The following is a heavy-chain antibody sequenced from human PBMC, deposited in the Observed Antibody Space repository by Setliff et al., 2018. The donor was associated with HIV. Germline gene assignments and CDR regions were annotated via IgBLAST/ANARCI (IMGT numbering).Heavy chain of an antibody. J-gene: IGHJ4*02. V-gene: IGHV4-61*01. CDR1: GGSVHSGSYY. Sequence: KPSETLSLTCTVSGGSVHSGSYYWSWVRQPPGKGLEWIGYIYHSGSTYDSPSLKSRVTISVDTSKNQFSLKLSSVTAADTAIYYCARTYSSNWYIDYWGQGTLVTVSS. CDR3: ARTYSSNWYIDY. D-gene: IGHD6-13*01. CDR2: IYHSGST.